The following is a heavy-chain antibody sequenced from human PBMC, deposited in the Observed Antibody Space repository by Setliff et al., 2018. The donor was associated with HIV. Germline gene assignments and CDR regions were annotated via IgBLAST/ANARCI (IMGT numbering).Heavy chain of an antibody. D-gene: IGHD1-1*01. CDR1: GGSFSDYY. Sequence: KPSETLSLTCGIYGGSFSDYYWSWIRQPPGKGLEWIGEINHSGSTNYNPSLKSRVTISVDTSKNQFSLNLSSVTAADTAVYYCAQEERDAYNYWFDPWGQGTLVTVSS. CDR3: AQEERDAYNYWFDP. CDR2: INHSGST. V-gene: IGHV4-34*01. J-gene: IGHJ5*02.